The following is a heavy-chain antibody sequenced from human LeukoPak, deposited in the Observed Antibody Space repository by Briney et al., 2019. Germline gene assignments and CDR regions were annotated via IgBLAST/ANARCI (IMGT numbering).Heavy chain of an antibody. J-gene: IGHJ2*01. CDR2: ITRYGNT. V-gene: IGHV4-34*01. CDR1: GGPFSGYY. D-gene: IGHD2-21*01. CDR3: ARLDQLIVDYWYFDL. Sequence: SETLSLTCGVSGGPFSGYYWSWLRQSPGKGLEWIREITRYGNTNYNPSLKSRVIISRDTSKSQISLTLISLTAADTAVYFCARLDQLIVDYWYFDLWGRGTQVTVSS.